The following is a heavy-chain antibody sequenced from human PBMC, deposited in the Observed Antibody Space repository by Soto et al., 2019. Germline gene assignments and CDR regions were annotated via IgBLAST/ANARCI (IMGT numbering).Heavy chain of an antibody. D-gene: IGHD6-19*01. V-gene: IGHV1-46*01. CDR2: INPSGGST. CDR3: ARDGTLQAVAGTWCDP. J-gene: IGHJ5*02. CDR1: GYTFTRYY. Sequence: QVQLVQSGAEVKKPGASVKVSCKASGYTFTRYYMHWVRQAPGQGLEWMGIINPSGGSTSYAQKFQGRVTMTRDTSTSTVYMGLSSLRSEDTAVYYCARDGTLQAVAGTWCDPWGQGTLVTVAS.